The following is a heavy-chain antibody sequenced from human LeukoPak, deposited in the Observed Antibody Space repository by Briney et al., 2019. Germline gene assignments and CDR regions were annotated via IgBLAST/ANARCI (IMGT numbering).Heavy chain of an antibody. J-gene: IGHJ4*02. Sequence: ASVKVSCKASGGTFSSYAISWVRQAPGQGLEWMGGIIPIFGTANYAQKFQGRVTITTDESTSTAYMELSSLRCEDTAVYYCARPRGGGKPYYYDSSGSMDYWGQGTLVTVSS. D-gene: IGHD3-22*01. V-gene: IGHV1-69*05. CDR2: IIPIFGTA. CDR3: ARPRGGGKPYYYDSSGSMDY. CDR1: GGTFSSYA.